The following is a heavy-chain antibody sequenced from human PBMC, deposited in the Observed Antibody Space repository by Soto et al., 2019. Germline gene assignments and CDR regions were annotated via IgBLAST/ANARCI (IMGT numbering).Heavy chain of an antibody. CDR1: RGTFSSYA. V-gene: IGHV1-69*13. CDR2: IIPIFGTA. J-gene: IGHJ5*02. CDR3: ARAVPNCSSTSCYGEIYRNGENNWFDP. Sequence: ASVKVSCKASRGTFSSYAISWVRQAPGQGLEWMGGIIPIFGTANYAQKFQGRVTITADESTSTAYMELSSLRSEDTAVYYCARAVPNCSSTSCYGEIYRNGENNWFDPWGQGTLVTVSS. D-gene: IGHD2-2*01.